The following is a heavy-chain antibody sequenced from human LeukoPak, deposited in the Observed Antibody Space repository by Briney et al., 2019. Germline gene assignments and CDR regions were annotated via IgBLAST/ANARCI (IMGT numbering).Heavy chain of an antibody. Sequence: GGFLRLSCAASGFTFDDYALHWVRQAPGKGLEWVSGITWNSGDIGYADSVKGRFTISRDNAKNSLYLQMNSLRAEDTALYYCAKDRDTSGYYPLFDYWGQGTLVTVSS. CDR2: ITWNSGDI. CDR1: GFTFDDYA. J-gene: IGHJ4*02. CDR3: AKDRDTSGYYPLFDY. D-gene: IGHD3-22*01. V-gene: IGHV3-9*01.